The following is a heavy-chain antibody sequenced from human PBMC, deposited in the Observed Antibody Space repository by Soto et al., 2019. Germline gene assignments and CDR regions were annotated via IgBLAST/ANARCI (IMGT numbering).Heavy chain of an antibody. CDR3: ARVLSL. V-gene: IGHV4-30-2*01. J-gene: IGHJ4*01. CDR2: IYHSGST. CDR1: GGSISSGGYS. Sequence: PSETLSLTCAVSGGSISSGGYSWSWIRQPPGKGLEWIGYIYHSGSTYYNPSLKSRVTISVDRSKNQFSLKLSSVTAADTAVYYRARVLSLWGQGTLVTVSS.